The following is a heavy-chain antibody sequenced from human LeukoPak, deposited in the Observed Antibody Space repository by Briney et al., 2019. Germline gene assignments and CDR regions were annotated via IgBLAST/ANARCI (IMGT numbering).Heavy chain of an antibody. J-gene: IGHJ4*02. Sequence: SETLSLTCAVYGGSFSGYYWSWIRQPPGKGLEWIGAINHSGSTNYNPSLKSRVSISVDTSKNQFSLKLSSVTAADTAVYYCARGPYDSSGYYGYYFDYWGQGTLVTVSS. V-gene: IGHV4-34*01. D-gene: IGHD3-22*01. CDR2: INHSGST. CDR3: ARGPYDSSGYYGYYFDY. CDR1: GGSFSGYY.